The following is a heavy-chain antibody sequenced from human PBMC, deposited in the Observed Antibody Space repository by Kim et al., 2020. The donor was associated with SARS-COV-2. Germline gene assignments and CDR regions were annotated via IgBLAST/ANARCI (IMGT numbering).Heavy chain of an antibody. Sequence: GGSLRLYCAASGFPSRHYAMSWVRKAPGRGLEWVSPLSNRESGDDPHYANSVKGRFTVSRDNYKSMLYLQMTGLRADDTAIYYCIRDLTYDYSHWGQGTLVTVSS. CDR3: IRDLTYDYSH. V-gene: IGHV3-23*01. CDR2: LSNRESGDDP. CDR1: GFPSRHYA. D-gene: IGHD2-21*01. J-gene: IGHJ4*02.